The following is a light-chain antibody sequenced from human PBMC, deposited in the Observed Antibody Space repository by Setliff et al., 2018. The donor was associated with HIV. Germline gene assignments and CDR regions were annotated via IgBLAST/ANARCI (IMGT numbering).Light chain of an antibody. Sequence: QSVLTQPPSVSAAPGRKVTISCSGSSSNIGNNYVSWYQQFPGTAPKLFVYENNKRPSGIPDRVSGSKSGTSATLGITGLQTGDEADYYCGTWDSSLSAPVFGGGTK. V-gene: IGLV1-51*02. CDR3: GTWDSSLSAPV. CDR2: ENN. CDR1: SSNIGNNY. J-gene: IGLJ3*02.